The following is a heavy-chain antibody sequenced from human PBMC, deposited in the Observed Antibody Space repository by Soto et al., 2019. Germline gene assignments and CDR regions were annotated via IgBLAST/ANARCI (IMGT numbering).Heavy chain of an antibody. V-gene: IGHV4-31*03. CDR1: GGSISSGGYY. J-gene: IGHJ6*02. CDR2: IYYSGST. Sequence: QVQLQESGPGLVKPSQTLSLTCTVSGGSISSGGYYWSWIRQHPGKGLEWIGYIYYSGSTYYNPSLKSRVTISVDTSKNQFSLKLSSVTGADTVVYYCASGYCSGGSCYSAWDYYGMDVWGQGTTVTVSS. D-gene: IGHD2-15*01. CDR3: ASGYCSGGSCYSAWDYYGMDV.